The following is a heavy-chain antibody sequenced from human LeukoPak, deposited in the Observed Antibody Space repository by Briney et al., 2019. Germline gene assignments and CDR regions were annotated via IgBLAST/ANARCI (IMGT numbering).Heavy chain of an antibody. Sequence: SETLSLTCTVSGGSISSYDWSWIRQPPGKGLEWIGFIYYSGSTNYNPSLKSRVTISVHTSKNQFSLKLSSVTAADTAVYYCARTTEGGYSYGSFYYYYMDVWGKGATVTISS. CDR1: GGSISSYD. CDR3: ARTTEGGYSYGSFYYYYMDV. V-gene: IGHV4-59*01. CDR2: IYYSGST. J-gene: IGHJ6*03. D-gene: IGHD5-18*01.